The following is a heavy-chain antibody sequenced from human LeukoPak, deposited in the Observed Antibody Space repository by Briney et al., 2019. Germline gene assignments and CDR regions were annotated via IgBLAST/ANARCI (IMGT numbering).Heavy chain of an antibody. V-gene: IGHV3-23*01. CDR3: AREDIAVAGTLEY. CDR2: IISSGGST. D-gene: IGHD6-19*01. J-gene: IGHJ4*02. Sequence: GGSLRLSYAASGFTFSSSAMSWDRQVPGKGLEWVSAIISSGGSTYYADSVKGRFTVSRDNSKDTLYLQMNNLRAEDTAVYYCAREDIAVAGTLEYWGQGTLVTVSS. CDR1: GFTFSSSA.